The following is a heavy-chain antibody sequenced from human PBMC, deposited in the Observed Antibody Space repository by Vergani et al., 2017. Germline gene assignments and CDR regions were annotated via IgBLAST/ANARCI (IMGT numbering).Heavy chain of an antibody. J-gene: IGHJ4*02. CDR1: GYSFTSYW. CDR3: ARATMVRGVVRFDC. V-gene: IGHV5-51*01. D-gene: IGHD3-10*01. CDR2: IYPGDSDT. Sequence: EVQLVQSGAEVKKPGESLKISCKGSGYSFTSYWIGWVRQMPGKGMEWMGIIYPGDSDTRYSPSFQGQVTISADESISTTYLQWSSLKASDTAMYYCARATMVRGVVRFDCGSQGSLVTVSS.